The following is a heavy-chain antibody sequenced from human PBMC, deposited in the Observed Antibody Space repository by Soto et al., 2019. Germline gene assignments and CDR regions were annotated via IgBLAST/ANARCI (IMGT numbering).Heavy chain of an antibody. CDR1: GFTFSSYA. J-gene: IGHJ6*03. Sequence: GGSLRLSCAASGFTFSSYAMSWVRQAPGKGLEWVSAISGSGGSTYYADSVKGRFTISRDNSKNTLYLQMNSLRAEDTAVYYCAKDWGGEWLSRPYYYYMDVWGKGTTVTVSS. V-gene: IGHV3-23*01. D-gene: IGHD3-3*01. CDR3: AKDWGGEWLSRPYYYYMDV. CDR2: ISGSGGST.